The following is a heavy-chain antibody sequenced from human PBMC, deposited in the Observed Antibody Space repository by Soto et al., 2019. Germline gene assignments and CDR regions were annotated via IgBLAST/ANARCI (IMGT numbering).Heavy chain of an antibody. V-gene: IGHV3-33*01. D-gene: IGHD3-22*01. CDR1: GFTFSSYG. J-gene: IGHJ4*02. CDR3: ARDNSPYDSMPQY. CDR2: IWYDGSNK. Sequence: PGGSLRLSCAASGFTFSSYGMHWVRQAPGKGLEWVAVIWYDGSNKYYADSVKGRFTISRDNSKNTLYLQMNSLRAEDTAVYYCARDNSPYDSMPQYWGQGTLVTVSS.